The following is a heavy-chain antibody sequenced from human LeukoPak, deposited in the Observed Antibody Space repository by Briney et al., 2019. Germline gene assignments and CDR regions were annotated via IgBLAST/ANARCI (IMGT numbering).Heavy chain of an antibody. CDR2: IKTKADNYAT. V-gene: IGHV3-73*01. CDR1: GLTFSVSA. Sequence: PGGSLTLSCAASGLTFSVSAIHWVRQASGKGLEWVGRIKTKADNYATAYAASVKGRFTISRDDSTNTAYLQMNSLKTEDTAVYYCTHPAYYYNVDVWGKGPRSPSPQ. D-gene: IGHD6-25*01. J-gene: IGHJ6*01. CDR3: THPAYYYNVDV.